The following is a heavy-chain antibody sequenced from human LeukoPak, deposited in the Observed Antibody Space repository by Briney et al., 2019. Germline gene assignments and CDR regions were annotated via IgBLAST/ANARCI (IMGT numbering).Heavy chain of an antibody. CDR2: INPDGDVT. D-gene: IGHD2-8*01. CDR1: GYSFTGYC. V-gene: IGHV1-2*02. Sequence: GASVKVSCKASGYSFTGYCLHWVRQAPGQGLEWMGWINPDGDVTKSAQRFQGRVTMTTDKSINTVYMELSRLTSDDTAVYFCARGPNHYYYMDVWGTGTTITVSS. J-gene: IGHJ6*03. CDR3: ARGPNHYYYMDV.